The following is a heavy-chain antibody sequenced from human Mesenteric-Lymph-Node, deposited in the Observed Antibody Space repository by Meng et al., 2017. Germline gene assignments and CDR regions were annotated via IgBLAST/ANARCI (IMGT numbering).Heavy chain of an antibody. CDR1: GGSVSGGAYY. Sequence: QWQLQESGPGLVKPSQPLSLTGTVSGGSVSGGAYYWSWIRQHPGKGLEWIGYIYYSGSTYYNPSLKSRVTISVDTSKNQFSLKLSSVTAADTAVYYCARSTGGWYYFDYWGQGTLVTVSS. CDR3: ARSTGGWYYFDY. V-gene: IGHV4-31*03. D-gene: IGHD6-19*01. CDR2: IYYSGST. J-gene: IGHJ4*02.